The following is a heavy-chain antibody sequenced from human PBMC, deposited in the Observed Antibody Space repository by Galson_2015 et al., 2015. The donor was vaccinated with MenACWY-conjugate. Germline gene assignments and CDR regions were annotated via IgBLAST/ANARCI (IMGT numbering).Heavy chain of an antibody. CDR1: GFTFDDYG. D-gene: IGHD1-26*01. CDR2: INWNGGHT. V-gene: IGHV3-20*04. Sequence: SLRLSCAASGFTFDDYGMSWVRQAPGKGLEWVSGINWNGGHTAYADSVTGRFTISRDNAKNSLYLQMNSLRAEDTALYYCARDRGSRTDHFYHGMDVLGQGTTVTVSS. J-gene: IGHJ6*02. CDR3: ARDRGSRTDHFYHGMDV.